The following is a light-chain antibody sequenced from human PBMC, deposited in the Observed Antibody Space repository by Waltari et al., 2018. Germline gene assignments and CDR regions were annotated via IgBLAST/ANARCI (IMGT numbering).Light chain of an antibody. J-gene: IGKJ1*01. Sequence: SYSAIQTISNYLFSYQQKPAHAPSLLISAASTRATGFPDMFSGSGYWTDFTLTIIRLEPEYFAVDYCQIHERLPATFCQGTKVEIK. CDR2: AAS. CDR3: QIHERLPAT. CDR1: QTISNY. V-gene: IGKV3-11*01.